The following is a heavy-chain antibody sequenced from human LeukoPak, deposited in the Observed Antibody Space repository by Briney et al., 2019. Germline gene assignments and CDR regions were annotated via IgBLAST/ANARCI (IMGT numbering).Heavy chain of an antibody. CDR3: AKDTKDTRWLQLMGMDV. D-gene: IGHD5-24*01. CDR2: IYSGGST. J-gene: IGHJ6*02. Sequence: GGSLRLSCAASGFTVSSNYMSWVRQAPGKGLEWVSVIYSGGSTYYADSVKGRFTISRDNSKNTLYLQMNSLRAEDTAVYYCAKDTKDTRWLQLMGMDVWGQGTTVTVSS. CDR1: GFTVSSNY. V-gene: IGHV3-66*02.